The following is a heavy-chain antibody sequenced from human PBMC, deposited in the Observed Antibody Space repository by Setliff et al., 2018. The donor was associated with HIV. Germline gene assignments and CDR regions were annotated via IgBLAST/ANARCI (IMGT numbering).Heavy chain of an antibody. Sequence: SQTLSLTCAVYGGSGGSFSGWDGTWIRLIPGKGLEWIGEIEYGGSTTYNPSLESRVTISVDTSKTQFSLKWSDVTVADTGIYYCARGTARRYRFSTVYGLWGPGTRVTVSS. J-gene: IGHJ3*01. D-gene: IGHD2-2*01. CDR3: ARGTARRYRFSTVYGL. CDR2: IEYGGST. CDR1: GGSGGSFSGWD. V-gene: IGHV4-34*01.